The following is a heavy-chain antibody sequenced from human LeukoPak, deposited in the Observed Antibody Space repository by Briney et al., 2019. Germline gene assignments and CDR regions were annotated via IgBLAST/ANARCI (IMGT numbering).Heavy chain of an antibody. Sequence: SETLSLTCTVSGGSISSYYWSWIRQPAGKGLEWIGRIYTSGSTDYNPSLKSRVTMSVDTSKNQFSLKLSSVTAADTAVYYCAREGGYGDYFLTLDYWGQGTLVTVSS. CDR2: IYTSGST. CDR1: GGSISSYY. CDR3: AREGGYGDYFLTLDY. D-gene: IGHD4-17*01. V-gene: IGHV4-4*07. J-gene: IGHJ4*02.